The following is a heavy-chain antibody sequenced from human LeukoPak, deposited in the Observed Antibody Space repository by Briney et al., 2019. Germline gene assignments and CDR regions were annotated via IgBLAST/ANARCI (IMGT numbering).Heavy chain of an antibody. V-gene: IGHV4-30-2*01. CDR1: GGSISSGGYS. Sequence: SETLSLTCTVSGGSISSGGYSWSWIRQPPGKGLEWIGYIYHSGSTYYNPSLKSRVTISVDRSKNQFSLKLSSVTAADTAVYYCARDQGGFDPWGQGTLVTVSS. CDR2: IYHSGST. J-gene: IGHJ5*02. CDR3: ARDQGGFDP. D-gene: IGHD1-26*01.